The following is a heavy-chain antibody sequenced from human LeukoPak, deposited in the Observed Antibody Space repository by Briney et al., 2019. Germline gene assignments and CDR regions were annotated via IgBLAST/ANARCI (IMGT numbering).Heavy chain of an antibody. CDR3: ATQPEVGRHNAFDI. CDR2: IYYSGST. Sequence: PSETLSLTCTVSGGSISSGGYYWSWICQHPGKGLEWIGYIYYSGSTYYNPSLKSRVTISVDTSKNQFSLKLSSVTAADTAVYYCATQPEVGRHNAFDIWGQGTMVTVSS. CDR1: GGSISSGGYY. J-gene: IGHJ3*02. D-gene: IGHD3/OR15-3a*01. V-gene: IGHV4-31*03.